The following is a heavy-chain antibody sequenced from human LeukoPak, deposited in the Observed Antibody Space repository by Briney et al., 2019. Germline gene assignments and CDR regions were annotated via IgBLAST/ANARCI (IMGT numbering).Heavy chain of an antibody. V-gene: IGHV3-74*01. CDR1: GLTFSSHW. CDR2: ITNDGSST. CDR3: ARGIAVAGSHFDN. J-gene: IGHJ4*02. Sequence: GGSLRLSCAASGLTFSSHWMHWVRQAPGKGLVWVSRITNDGSSTTYADSVKGRFTISRDNAKNMLYLQVNSLRAEDTAVYYCARGIAVAGSHFDNWGQGTLVTVSS. D-gene: IGHD6-19*01.